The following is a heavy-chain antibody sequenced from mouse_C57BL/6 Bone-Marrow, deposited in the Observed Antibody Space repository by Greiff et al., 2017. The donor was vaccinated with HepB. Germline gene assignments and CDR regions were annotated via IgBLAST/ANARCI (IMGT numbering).Heavy chain of an antibody. CDR2: IDPNSGGT. J-gene: IGHJ1*03. D-gene: IGHD2-1*01. Sequence: QVQLKQSGAELVKPGASVKLSCKASGYTFTSYWMHWVKQRPGRGLEWIGRIDPNSGGTKYNEKFKSKATLTVDKPSSTAYMQLSSLTSEDSAVYYCARTNLLCHAGYFDVWGTGTTVTVSS. CDR1: GYTFTSYW. V-gene: IGHV1-72*01. CDR3: ARTNLLCHAGYFDV.